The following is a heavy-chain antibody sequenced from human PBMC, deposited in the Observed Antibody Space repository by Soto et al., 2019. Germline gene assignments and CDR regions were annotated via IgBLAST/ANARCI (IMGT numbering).Heavy chain of an antibody. Sequence: TLSLTCTVSGGSISSGGYYWSWIRQHPGKGLEWIGYIYYSGSTYYNPSLKSRVTISVDTSKNQFSLKLSSVTAADTAVYYCARDLEPYCSGGSCYLGRGYYYGMDVWGQGTTVTVSS. J-gene: IGHJ6*02. CDR2: IYYSGST. CDR3: ARDLEPYCSGGSCYLGRGYYYGMDV. D-gene: IGHD2-15*01. CDR1: GGSISSGGYY. V-gene: IGHV4-31*03.